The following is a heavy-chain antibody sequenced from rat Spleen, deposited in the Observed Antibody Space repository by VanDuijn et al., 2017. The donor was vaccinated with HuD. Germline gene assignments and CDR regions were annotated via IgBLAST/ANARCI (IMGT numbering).Heavy chain of an antibody. CDR3: TTDISYYFDY. D-gene: IGHD2-7*01. J-gene: IGHJ2*01. CDR2: ISYDGSST. Sequence: EVQLVESGGGLVQPGRSLKLSCAASGFTFSNYGMAWVRQAPTKGLEWVATISYDGSSTYYRDSVKGRFTISRENTKNTLYLQMDSLRSEDTATYYCTTDISYYFDYWGQGVMVTVSS. V-gene: IGHV5-29*01. CDR1: GFTFSNYG.